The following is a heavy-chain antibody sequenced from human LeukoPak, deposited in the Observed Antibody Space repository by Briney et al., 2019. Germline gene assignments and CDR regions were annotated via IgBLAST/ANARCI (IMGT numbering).Heavy chain of an antibody. CDR2: AYTRGSA. D-gene: IGHD1-26*01. CDR3: ARDNSGSFPPIFDH. Sequence: PSETLSLTCTVSGDSMTSGSYYWSWIRQPAGKGLKWIGRAYTRGSATYNPSLKSRVTLSVDTSNNQVSLRLTCVTAADTAVYYCARDNSGSFPPIFDHWGQGFQVTVSS. CDR1: GDSMTSGSYY. J-gene: IGHJ4*02. V-gene: IGHV4-61*02.